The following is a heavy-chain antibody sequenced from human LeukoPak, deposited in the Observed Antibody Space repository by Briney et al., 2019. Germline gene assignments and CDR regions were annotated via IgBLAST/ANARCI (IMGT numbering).Heavy chain of an antibody. V-gene: IGHV3-66*02. D-gene: IGHD3-3*01. J-gene: IGHJ4*02. CDR2: IYSGGNT. Sequence: GGSLRLSCAASGFTVSSNYMGWVRQAPGKGLEWVSVIYSGGNTYYADSVKGRFTISRDNSKNTLYLQMNSLRTEDTAVYYCARDKYDFWSGYHEGYFDYWGQGTLVTVSS. CDR1: GFTVSSNY. CDR3: ARDKYDFWSGYHEGYFDY.